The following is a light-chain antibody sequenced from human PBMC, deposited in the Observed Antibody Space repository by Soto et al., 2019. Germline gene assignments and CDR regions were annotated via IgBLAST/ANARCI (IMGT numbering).Light chain of an antibody. J-gene: IGKJ1*01. Sequence: EIVMTQSPATLSVSPGERATLSCRASQSVSSNLAWYQQKPGQTPRLLIYGASTSATGIPARFSGSGSGTEFTLTISSLQSGDFAVYYCQQYHNWPPGTFGQGTKVEI. CDR3: QQYHNWPPGT. V-gene: IGKV3-15*01. CDR2: GAS. CDR1: QSVSSN.